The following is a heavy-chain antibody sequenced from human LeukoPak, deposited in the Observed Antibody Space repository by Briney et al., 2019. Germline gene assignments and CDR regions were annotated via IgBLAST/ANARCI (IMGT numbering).Heavy chain of an antibody. V-gene: IGHV1-2*02. D-gene: IGHD1-26*01. CDR2: INPNSGGT. Sequence: ASVKVSCKASGYTFTSYYMHWVRQAPGQGLEWMGWINPNSGGTNYAQKFQGRVTMTRYTSISTAYMELSRLRSDDTAVYYCARVSGIRSGDYWGQGTLVTVSS. CDR3: ARVSGIRSGDY. J-gene: IGHJ4*02. CDR1: GYTFTSYY.